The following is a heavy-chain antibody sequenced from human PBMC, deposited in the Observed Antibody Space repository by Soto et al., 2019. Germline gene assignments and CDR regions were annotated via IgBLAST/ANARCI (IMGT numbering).Heavy chain of an antibody. Sequence: QVQLQQWGAGLLKPSETLSLTCAVYGGSFSGYYWSWIRQPPGKGLEWLGEINHSGSTNYNPSLKRRGTISGDTSKKQVSRKLSSGTAADTAVYYGARGLSSGRAVAGTVYYYYDGMDVWGQGTTVTVSS. CDR3: ARGLSSGRAVAGTVYYYYDGMDV. CDR2: INHSGST. V-gene: IGHV4-34*01. CDR1: GGSFSGYY. J-gene: IGHJ6*02. D-gene: IGHD6-19*01.